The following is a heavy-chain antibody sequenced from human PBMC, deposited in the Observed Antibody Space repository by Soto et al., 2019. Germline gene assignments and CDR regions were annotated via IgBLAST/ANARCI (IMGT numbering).Heavy chain of an antibody. J-gene: IGHJ5*02. CDR3: ARVTATSTDAGLDP. V-gene: IGHV1-2*04. CDR1: GYTFNDYF. D-gene: IGHD4-4*01. Sequence: QVQLVQSGAEVKEPGSSVNVSCRASGYTFNDYFLHWVRQAPGQVLELMGWINPNSGSTNLAQRFQGWVTMTGDASISTVYLVLNRLKSDDTALYYCARVTATSTDAGLDPWCQGTLVTVSS. CDR2: INPNSGST.